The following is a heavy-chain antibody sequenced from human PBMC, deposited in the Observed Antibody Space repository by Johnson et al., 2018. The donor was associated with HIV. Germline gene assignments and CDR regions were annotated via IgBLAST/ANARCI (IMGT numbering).Heavy chain of an antibody. D-gene: IGHD3-3*01. Sequence: VQLVESGGGVERPGGSLRLSCAASGFTFDDYEMSWVRQATGKGLEGVAGISWDGGGGAYAGAVEGRCTSSRDNAKKSRYLQMNTLRVEDPAFYYCAGESVEAFDVWGQGTMVTVSS. CDR3: AGESVEAFDV. CDR1: GFTFDDYE. V-gene: IGHV3-20*04. J-gene: IGHJ3*01. CDR2: ISWDGGGG.